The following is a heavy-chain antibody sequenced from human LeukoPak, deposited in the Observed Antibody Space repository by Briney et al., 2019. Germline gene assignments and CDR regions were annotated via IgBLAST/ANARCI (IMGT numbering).Heavy chain of an antibody. J-gene: IGHJ4*02. CDR2: ISGSGGST. Sequence: GGSLRLSCAASGFTFSSYAMSWVRQAPGKGLEWVSAISGSGGSTYYADSVKGRFTISRDNSKNTLYLQMNSLRAEDTAVYYCAKSYYYDSSGHPRGSFDYWGQGTLATVSS. D-gene: IGHD3-22*01. V-gene: IGHV3-23*01. CDR3: AKSYYYDSSGHPRGSFDY. CDR1: GFTFSSYA.